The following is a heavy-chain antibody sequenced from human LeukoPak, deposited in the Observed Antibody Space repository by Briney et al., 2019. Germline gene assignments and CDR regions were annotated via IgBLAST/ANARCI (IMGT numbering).Heavy chain of an antibody. CDR1: GGTFSSYA. V-gene: IGHV1-69*01. Sequence: SVKVSCKASGGTFSSYAISWVRQAPGQGLEWMGGIIPIFGTANYAQKFQGRVTITADESTSTAHMELSSLRSEDTAVYYCARGYCSGGSCYSYSRYGMDVWGQGTTVTVSS. CDR3: ARGYCSGGSCYSYSRYGMDV. D-gene: IGHD2-15*01. J-gene: IGHJ6*02. CDR2: IIPIFGTA.